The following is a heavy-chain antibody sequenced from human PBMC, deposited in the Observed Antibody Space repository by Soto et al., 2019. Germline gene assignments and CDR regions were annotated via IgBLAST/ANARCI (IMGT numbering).Heavy chain of an antibody. Sequence: GGSLRLSCAASGFTFSSYAMNWVRQAPGKGLEWVSAITGSGSSTHYADSVQGRFTISRDNSKDTLFLQLNSLRAEDTAVYYCAKPPDAYSSGWSKIDSWGQGTLVTVSS. J-gene: IGHJ4*02. V-gene: IGHV3-23*01. D-gene: IGHD6-19*01. CDR3: AKPPDAYSSGWSKIDS. CDR2: ITGSGSST. CDR1: GFTFSSYA.